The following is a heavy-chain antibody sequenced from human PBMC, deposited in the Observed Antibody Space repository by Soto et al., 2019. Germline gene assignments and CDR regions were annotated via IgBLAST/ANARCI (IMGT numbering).Heavy chain of an antibody. D-gene: IGHD6-19*01. CDR1: GFTFDDYA. V-gene: IGHV3-9*01. CDR2: ISWNSGSI. J-gene: IGHJ4*02. CDR3: AKDSQTYRYSSGWPRAYYFDY. Sequence: GGSLRLSCAASGFTFDDYAMHWVRQAPGKGLEWVSGISWNSGSIGYADSVKGRFTISRDNAKNSLYLQMNSLRAEDTALYYCAKDSQTYRYSSGWPRAYYFDYWGQGTLVTVSS.